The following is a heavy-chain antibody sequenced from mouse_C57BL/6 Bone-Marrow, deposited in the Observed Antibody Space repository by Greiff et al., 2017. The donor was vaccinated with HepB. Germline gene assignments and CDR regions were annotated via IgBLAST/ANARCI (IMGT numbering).Heavy chain of an antibody. CDR3: ARSNWVNFDY. CDR1: GYAFSSYW. V-gene: IGHV1-80*01. J-gene: IGHJ2*01. CDR2: IYPGDGDT. D-gene: IGHD4-1*01. Sequence: QVQLKQSGAELVKPGASVKISCKASGYAFSSYWMNWVKQRPGKGLEWIGQIYPGDGDTNYNGKFKGKATLTADKSSSTAYMHLSSLTSEDSAVYFCARSNWVNFDYWGQGTTLTVSS.